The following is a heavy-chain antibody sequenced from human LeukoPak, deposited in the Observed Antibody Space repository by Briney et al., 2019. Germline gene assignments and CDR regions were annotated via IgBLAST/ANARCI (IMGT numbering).Heavy chain of an antibody. CDR2: INPNSGGT. D-gene: IGHD2-15*01. Sequence: GASVKVSCKASGYTFTGYYMHWVRQAPGRGLEWMGWINPNSGGTNYAQKFQGRVTMTRDTSISTAYMELSRLRSDDTAVYYCAREKVVDGGYGMDVWGQGTTVTVSS. V-gene: IGHV1-2*02. CDR3: AREKVVDGGYGMDV. CDR1: GYTFTGYY. J-gene: IGHJ6*02.